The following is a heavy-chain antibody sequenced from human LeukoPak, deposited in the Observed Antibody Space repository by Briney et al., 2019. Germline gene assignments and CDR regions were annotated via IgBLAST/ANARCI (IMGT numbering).Heavy chain of an antibody. CDR2: IYYSGST. Sequence: PSETLSLTCTVSGGSISSGDYYWSWIRQPPGKGLEWIGYIYYSGSTYYNPSLKSRVTISVDTSKNQFSLKLSSVTAADTAVYYCARAFGELLRGYFDYWGQGTLVTVSS. CDR3: ARAFGELLRGYFDY. V-gene: IGHV4-30-4*01. D-gene: IGHD3-10*01. J-gene: IGHJ4*02. CDR1: GGSISSGDYY.